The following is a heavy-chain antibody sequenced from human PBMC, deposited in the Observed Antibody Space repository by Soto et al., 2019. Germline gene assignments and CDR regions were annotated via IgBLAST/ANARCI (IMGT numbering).Heavy chain of an antibody. CDR3: ASAWTAGAGWANWLDL. V-gene: IGHV4-31*03. CDR2: IHHSGTT. D-gene: IGHD6-13*01. CDR1: GGSISGVGYY. Sequence: QLQLQESGPGLVEPSQTLSLTCTVSGGSISGVGYYWGWIRQHPGKGLEWIGYIHHSGTTYYNPSLRSRLTLSVDTSKPQSSMQLSSVTAADTALYYWASAWTAGAGWANWLDLWGQGTLVTVSS. J-gene: IGHJ5*02.